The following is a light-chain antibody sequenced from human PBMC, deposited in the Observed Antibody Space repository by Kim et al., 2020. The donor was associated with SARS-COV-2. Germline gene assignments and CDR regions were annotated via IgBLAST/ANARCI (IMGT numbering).Light chain of an antibody. CDR2: DAS. V-gene: IGKV3-15*01. Sequence: SWSPGERATLSCRASQSVSSSYLAWYQQKPGQAPRLLMYDASTRATGIPARFSGSGSGTEFTLTISSLQSEDFAVYYCQQYKNWPLFGQGTKLEI. CDR3: QQYKNWPL. CDR1: QSVSSSY. J-gene: IGKJ2*01.